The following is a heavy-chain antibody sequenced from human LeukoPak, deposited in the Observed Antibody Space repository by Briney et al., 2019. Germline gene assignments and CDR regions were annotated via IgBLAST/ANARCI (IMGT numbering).Heavy chain of an antibody. V-gene: IGHV3-7*05. D-gene: IGHD2-15*01. CDR1: GFTFSRYW. J-gene: IGHJ4*02. CDR3: ARDTVVVVSANSLSDY. Sequence: PRGSLSPSRAASGFTFSRYWTSWVRQAPGRGLEWVANIKQDGGEKYYVDSVKGRFTISRDNAKNSLYLQMNSLRAEDTAVFYCARDTVVVVSANSLSDYWGQGSLVTVSS. CDR2: IKQDGGEK.